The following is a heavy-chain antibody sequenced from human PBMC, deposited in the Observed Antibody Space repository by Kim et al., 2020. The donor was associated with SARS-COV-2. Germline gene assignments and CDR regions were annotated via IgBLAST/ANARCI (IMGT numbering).Heavy chain of an antibody. D-gene: IGHD5-18*01. CDR3: ARAYTAPHY. Sequence: GGSLRLSCVASGFTFRNYFMHWVRQAPGKGLVWVSRVNSDGSNTVYADSVKGRFTISRDNAKNTLYLQMNSLRAEDTAIYYCARAYTAPHYWGQGTLVTVSS. J-gene: IGHJ4*02. CDR1: GFTFRNYF. CDR2: VNSDGSNT. V-gene: IGHV3-74*01.